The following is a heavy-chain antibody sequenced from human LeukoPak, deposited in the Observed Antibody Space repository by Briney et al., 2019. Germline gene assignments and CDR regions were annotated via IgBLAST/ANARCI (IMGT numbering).Heavy chain of an antibody. CDR1: GFTFSSYA. V-gene: IGHV3-23*01. J-gene: IGHJ4*02. D-gene: IGHD6-25*01. CDR3: ANPHTSIDTAGSGFHS. CDR2: ISSGGDSR. Sequence: QTGGSLRLSCAASGFTFSSYAMSWVRQVPGKGLEWVSGISSGGDSRYYTDSVRGRFTVSRANSKHSLYHQTNSPRAEETAVYYCANPHTSIDTAGSGFHSWGQGTLVTVSS.